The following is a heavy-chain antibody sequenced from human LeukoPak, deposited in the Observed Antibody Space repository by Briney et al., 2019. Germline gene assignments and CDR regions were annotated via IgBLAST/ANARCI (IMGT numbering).Heavy chain of an antibody. CDR1: GGSISSGDYY. V-gene: IGHV4-30-4*08. Sequence: SETESLICTVSGGSISSGDYYWSWIRQPPGKGLEWIGYIYYSGSTYYNPSLKSRVTISVDTSKNQFSLKLSSVTAADTAVYYCARVSVGNFPSSWGQGTLVTVSS. D-gene: IGHD4-23*01. CDR3: ARVSVGNFPSS. J-gene: IGHJ4*02. CDR2: IYYSGST.